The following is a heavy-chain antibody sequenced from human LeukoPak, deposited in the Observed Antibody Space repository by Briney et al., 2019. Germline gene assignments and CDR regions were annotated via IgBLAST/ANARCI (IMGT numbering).Heavy chain of an antibody. Sequence: PGGSLRLSCAASGFTFSSYSMNWVRQAPGKGLEWVSSISSSSSYIYYADSVKGRFTISRDNAKNSLYLQMNSLRAEDTAVYYCGKDRDIVVGPAARRYNWFDPWGQGTLVTVSS. D-gene: IGHD2-2*01. CDR2: ISSSSSYI. CDR1: GFTFSSYS. CDR3: GKDRDIVVGPAARRYNWFDP. V-gene: IGHV3-21*01. J-gene: IGHJ5*02.